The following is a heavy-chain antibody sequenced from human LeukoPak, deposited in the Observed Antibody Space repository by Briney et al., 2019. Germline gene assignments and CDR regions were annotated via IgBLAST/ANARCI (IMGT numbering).Heavy chain of an antibody. V-gene: IGHV1-18*01. Sequence: ASVKVSCKASGYTFTSYGISWVRQAPGQGLEWMGWIGAYNGNTNYAQKLQGRVTMTTDTSTSTAYMELRSLRSDDTAVDYCARADIAAAETDFDYWGQGTLVTVSS. CDR1: GYTFTSYG. CDR3: ARADIAAAETDFDY. CDR2: IGAYNGNT. J-gene: IGHJ4*02. D-gene: IGHD6-13*01.